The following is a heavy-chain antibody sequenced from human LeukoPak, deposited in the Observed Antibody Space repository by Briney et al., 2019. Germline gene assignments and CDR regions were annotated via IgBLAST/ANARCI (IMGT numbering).Heavy chain of an antibody. Sequence: SETLSLTCTVSGGSISSYYWSWIRRPPGKGLEWIGYIYYSGSTNYNPSLKSRVTISVDTSKNQFSLKLSSVTAADTAVYYCASSVPIYGYYYGMDVWGQGTTVTVSS. J-gene: IGHJ6*02. CDR1: GGSISSYY. D-gene: IGHD3-3*01. CDR2: IYYSGST. CDR3: ASSVPIYGYYYGMDV. V-gene: IGHV4-59*01.